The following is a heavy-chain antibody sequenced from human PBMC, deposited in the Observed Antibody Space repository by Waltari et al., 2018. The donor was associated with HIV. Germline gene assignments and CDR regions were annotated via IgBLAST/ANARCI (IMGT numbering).Heavy chain of an antibody. D-gene: IGHD3-3*01. CDR2: MSINSGNA. CDR1: GYNFATFD. CDR3: VTSRPGAVFGDF. J-gene: IGHJ4*02. Sequence: QAQLVQSGAEVRKPGASVKVSCKASGYNFATFDINWVRRAPGQGLEWRGLMSINSGNAGYGQRFKGRVTLTRDTSIDTAYMELHSLTPQDTAVYYCVTSRPGAVFGDFWGQGTPVMVSS. V-gene: IGHV1-8*01.